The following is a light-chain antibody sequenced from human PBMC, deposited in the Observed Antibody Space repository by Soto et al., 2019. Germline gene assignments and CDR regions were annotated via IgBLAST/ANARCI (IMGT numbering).Light chain of an antibody. J-gene: IGLJ1*01. V-gene: IGLV2-14*01. Sequence: QSALTQPASVSGSPGQSITISCTGTSSDVGGYNYVSWYQQHPGKAPKLMIYEVSNRPSGVSNRFSGSKSGNTASLTISGLQAEDGVDYSGSPYTSTSPLLYVFGPGTKVPAL. CDR2: EVS. CDR1: SSDVGGYNY. CDR3: SPYTSTSPLLYV.